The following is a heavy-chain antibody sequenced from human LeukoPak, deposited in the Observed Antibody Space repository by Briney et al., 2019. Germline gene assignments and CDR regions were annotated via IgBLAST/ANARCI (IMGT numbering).Heavy chain of an antibody. V-gene: IGHV4-4*07. CDR1: GGSIRSYY. CDR2: IYTSGST. J-gene: IGHJ6*03. Sequence: SETLSLTCTVSGGSIRSYYWSWIRQPAGEGLEWIGRIYTSGSTSYNPSLKSRVTISLDKSKNQFSLKLSSVTAADTAVYYCARDSTVTTLIYMDVWGKGTTVTVSS. D-gene: IGHD4-11*01. CDR3: ARDSTVTTLIYMDV.